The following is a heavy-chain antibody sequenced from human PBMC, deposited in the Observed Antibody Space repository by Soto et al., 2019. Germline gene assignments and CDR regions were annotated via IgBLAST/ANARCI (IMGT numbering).Heavy chain of an antibody. D-gene: IGHD6-19*01. CDR2: ISYDGSNK. J-gene: IGHJ4*02. CDR1: GFTFSSYG. V-gene: IGHV3-30*18. Sequence: GGSLRLSCAASGFTFSSYGMHWVRQAPGKGLEWVAVISYDGSNKYYADSVKGRFTISRDNSKNTLYLQMNSLRAEDTAVYYCAKDELRRSGWYPIDYWGQGTLVTVSS. CDR3: AKDELRRSGWYPIDY.